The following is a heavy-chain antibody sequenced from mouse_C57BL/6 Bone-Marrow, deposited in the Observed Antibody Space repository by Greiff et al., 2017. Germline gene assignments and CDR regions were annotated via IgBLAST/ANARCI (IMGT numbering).Heavy chain of an antibody. D-gene: IGHD1-1*01. CDR2: IDPSDSYT. V-gene: IGHV1-59*01. CDR1: GYTFTSYW. Sequence: QVQLQQSGAELVRPGTSVKLSCKASGYTFTSYWMHWVKQRPGQGLEWIGVIDPSDSYTNYNQKFKGKATLTVDTSSSTAYMQLSSLTSEDSAVYYCARSYYPWFAYWGQGTLVTVSA. J-gene: IGHJ3*01. CDR3: ARSYYPWFAY.